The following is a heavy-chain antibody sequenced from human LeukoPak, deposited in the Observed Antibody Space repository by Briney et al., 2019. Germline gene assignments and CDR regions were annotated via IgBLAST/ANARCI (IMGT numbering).Heavy chain of an antibody. D-gene: IGHD3-3*01. CDR1: GFSLSSHS. J-gene: IGHJ6*03. CDR3: ARAMGTSYGFWSGSYTVSCYYYMDV. CDR2: IKQDGSEK. V-gene: IGHV3-7*01. Sequence: GGSLRLSCATSGFSLSSHSMSWVRQVPVKGLEWVANIKQDGSEKHYVDSVRGRFSISRENTKNSLYLQMNSLRAEDTAVYYCARAMGTSYGFWSGSYTVSCYYYMDVWGKGTTVTVSS.